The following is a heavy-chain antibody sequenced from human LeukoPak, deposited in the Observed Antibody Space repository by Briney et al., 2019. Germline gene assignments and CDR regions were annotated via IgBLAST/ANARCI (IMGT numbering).Heavy chain of an antibody. V-gene: IGHV3-23*01. J-gene: IGHJ4*02. D-gene: IGHD2-2*01. CDR2: ISGSGADT. CDR1: GFTFSSYA. CDR3: AKDQGYCSSTSCYADY. Sequence: GGSLRLSCAASGFTFSSYAMSWVRQAPGRGLEGVSAISGSGADTYYADSVKGRFTISRDNSKNTLYLQMNSLRAEDTVVYYCAKDQGYCSSTSCYADYWGQGTLVTVSS.